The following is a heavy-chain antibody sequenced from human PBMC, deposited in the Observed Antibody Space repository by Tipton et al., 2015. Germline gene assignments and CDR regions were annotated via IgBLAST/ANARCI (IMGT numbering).Heavy chain of an antibody. CDR2: ISGSGGNI. J-gene: IGHJ6*02. V-gene: IGHV3-23*01. Sequence: SLRLSCAASGFTFSSYAMTWVRQAPGKGLEWVSRISGSGGNIYYADSVKGRFTISRDNSKNTLYLQMNSLRAEDTAVYYCARHRNYALWSGDPYEIDVWGQGTTVAVSS. CDR1: GFTFSSYA. D-gene: IGHD3-3*01. CDR3: ARHRNYALWSGDPYEIDV.